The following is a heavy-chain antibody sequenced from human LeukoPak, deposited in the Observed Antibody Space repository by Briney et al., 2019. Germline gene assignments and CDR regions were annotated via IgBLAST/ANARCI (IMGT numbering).Heavy chain of an antibody. CDR1: GFTFSNYW. J-gene: IGHJ4*02. Sequence: GGSLRLSCAASGFTFSNYWMHWDRQAPGKGLVWVSRISSDGTSTSSADSVKGRFTISRDNAKNTLYLQMNSLGAEDTAVYYCARARYCYSTNCYYFDYWGQGTLVTVS. CDR3: ARARYCYSTNCYYFDY. D-gene: IGHD2-2*01. V-gene: IGHV3-74*01. CDR2: ISSDGTST.